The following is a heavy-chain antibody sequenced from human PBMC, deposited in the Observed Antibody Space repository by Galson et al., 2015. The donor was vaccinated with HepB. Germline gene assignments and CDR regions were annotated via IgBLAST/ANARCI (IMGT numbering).Heavy chain of an antibody. CDR2: ISGSGGST. CDR3: AKHGIGAAETMNYYGMDV. V-gene: IGHV3-23*01. J-gene: IGHJ6*02. Sequence: SLRLSCAASGFTFSSYAMSWVRQAPGKGLEWVSAISGSGGSTYYADSVKGRFTISRDNSKNTLYLQMNSLRAEDTAVYYCAKHGIGAAETMNYYGMDVWGQGTTVTVSS. CDR1: GFTFSSYA. D-gene: IGHD6-13*01.